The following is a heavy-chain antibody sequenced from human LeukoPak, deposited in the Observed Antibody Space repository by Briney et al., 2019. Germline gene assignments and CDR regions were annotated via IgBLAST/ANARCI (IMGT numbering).Heavy chain of an antibody. CDR1: GFTFSSYG. CDR3: AKSITMIVVPFDY. Sequence: GGSLRLSCAASGFTFSSYGMHWVRQAPGKGLEWVAFIRYDGSNKYYADSVKGRFTISRDNSKNTLYLQMNSLRAEDTAVYYCAKSITMIVVPFDYWGQGTLVTVSS. D-gene: IGHD3-22*01. CDR2: IRYDGSNK. V-gene: IGHV3-30*02. J-gene: IGHJ4*02.